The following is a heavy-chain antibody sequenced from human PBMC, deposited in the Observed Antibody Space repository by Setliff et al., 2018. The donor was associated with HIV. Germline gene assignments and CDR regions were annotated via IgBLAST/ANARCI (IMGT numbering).Heavy chain of an antibody. V-gene: IGHV4-31*03. D-gene: IGHD3-3*01. Sequence: PSETLSLTCTVSGGSISSGGYYWSWIRQHPGKGLEWIGYIYYSGSTYYNPSPKSRVTISVDTSKNQFSLKLSSVTAVDTAMYFCARESRNDFWSGYYRTFDIWGQGTMVTVSS. CDR3: ARESRNDFWSGYYRTFDI. CDR1: GGSISSGGYY. J-gene: IGHJ3*02. CDR2: IYYSGST.